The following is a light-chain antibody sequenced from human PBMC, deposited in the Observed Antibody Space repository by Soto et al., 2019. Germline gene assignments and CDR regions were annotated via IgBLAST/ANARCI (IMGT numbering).Light chain of an antibody. CDR3: SSYPGSHEV. Sequence: QSVLTQPPSASGSPGHSVTISCTGNSSDVGGYNYVSWYQQHPGKAPKLMIYEVSKRPSGVPDRFSGSKSGNTASLTVSGLQAEDEADYYCSSYPGSHEVFGTGTNVTVL. V-gene: IGLV2-8*01. CDR1: SSDVGGYNY. CDR2: EVS. J-gene: IGLJ1*01.